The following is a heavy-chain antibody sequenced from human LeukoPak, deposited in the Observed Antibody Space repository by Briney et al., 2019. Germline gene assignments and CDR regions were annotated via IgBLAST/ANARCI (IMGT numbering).Heavy chain of an antibody. CDR3: ARDTDTVTTILDY. CDR2: INPDGSAT. D-gene: IGHD4-17*01. J-gene: IGHJ4*02. Sequence: QAGGSLRLSCAASGFTFRSDWMSWVRQSPEKGLEWAANINPDGSATYYVDSVKGRFIISRDNTKNSLYLQMNSLRAEDTAVYYCARDTDTVTTILDYWGQGTLVTVSS. V-gene: IGHV3-7*01. CDR1: GFTFRSDW.